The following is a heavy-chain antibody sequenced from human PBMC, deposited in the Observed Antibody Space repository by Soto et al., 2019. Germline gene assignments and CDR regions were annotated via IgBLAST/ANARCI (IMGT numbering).Heavy chain of an antibody. CDR2: IYFSGST. Sequence: LSLTCSVSGVSISNTSYYWGWIRQPPGKGLEWVGTIYFSGSTFYNPSLKSRVTISIDTSKNQFSLRLSSVTAADTAVYYCARHGSYWGQGTLVTVSS. CDR1: GVSISNTSYY. J-gene: IGHJ4*02. V-gene: IGHV4-39*01. CDR3: ARHGSY.